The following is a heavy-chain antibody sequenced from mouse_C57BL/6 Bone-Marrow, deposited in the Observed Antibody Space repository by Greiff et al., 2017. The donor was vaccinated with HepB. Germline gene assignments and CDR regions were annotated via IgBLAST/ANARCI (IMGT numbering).Heavy chain of an antibody. D-gene: IGHD2-1*01. CDR1: GFTFSSYA. J-gene: IGHJ4*01. V-gene: IGHV5-4*01. Sequence: EVQGVESGGGLVKPGGSLKLSCAASGFTFSSYAMSWVRQTPEKRLEWVATISDGGSYTYYPDNVKGRFTISRDNAKNNLYLQMSHLKSEDTAMYYCAREDGNYFGDYWGQGTSVTVSS. CDR2: ISDGGSYT. CDR3: AREDGNYFGDY.